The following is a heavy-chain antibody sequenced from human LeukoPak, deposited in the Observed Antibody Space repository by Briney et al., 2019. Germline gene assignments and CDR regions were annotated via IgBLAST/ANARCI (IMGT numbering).Heavy chain of an antibody. V-gene: IGHV3-33*08. J-gene: IGHJ4*02. D-gene: IGHD3-3*01. CDR3: ARDRGFALWSGSFDY. CDR2: IWYGGSNK. Sequence: PGGSLRLSCAASGFTFSSYGMHWVRQAPGKGLEWVAVIWYGGSNKYYADSVKGRFTISRDNSKNTLSLQIDSLRPEDTAVFYCARDRGFALWSGSFDYWGQGTLVTVSS. CDR1: GFTFSSYG.